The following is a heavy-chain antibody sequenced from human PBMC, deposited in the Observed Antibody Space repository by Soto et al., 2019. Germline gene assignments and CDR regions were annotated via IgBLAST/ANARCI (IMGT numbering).Heavy chain of an antibody. D-gene: IGHD2-8*02. CDR1: GFTFSSYT. CDR3: ATDPVYGSPNY. J-gene: IGHJ4*02. CDR2: ISSSSTI. Sequence: EVQLVESGGGLVQPGGSLRLSCAASGFTFSSYTMNWVRQAPGKGLEWVSFISSSSTIHYADSVRGRFTISRDNAKSSLYLQMNSLRVEDTAVYYCATDPVYGSPNYWGQGTLVTVSS. V-gene: IGHV3-48*01.